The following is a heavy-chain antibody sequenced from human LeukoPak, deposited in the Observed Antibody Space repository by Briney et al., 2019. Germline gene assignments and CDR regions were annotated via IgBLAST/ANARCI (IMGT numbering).Heavy chain of an antibody. V-gene: IGHV4-59*01. CDR2: IYYSGST. CDR1: GGSISSYY. D-gene: IGHD5-18*01. Sequence: SEALSLTCTVSGGSISSYYWSWIRQPPGKGLEWIGYIYYSGSTNYNPSLKSRVTISVDTSKNQFSLKLSSVTAADTAVYYCAREDTAMLDYWGQGTLVTVSS. J-gene: IGHJ4*02. CDR3: AREDTAMLDY.